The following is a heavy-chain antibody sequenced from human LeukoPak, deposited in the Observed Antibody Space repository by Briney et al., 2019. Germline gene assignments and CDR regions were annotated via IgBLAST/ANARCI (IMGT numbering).Heavy chain of an antibody. CDR2: TYYRSKWYS. CDR1: GDSVSSNSAA. J-gene: IGHJ4*02. Sequence: SQTLSLTCAISGDSVSSNSAAWKWIRQSPARGLEWLGRTYYRSKWYSDYAVSVKSRITINSDTSKNQFSLQLNSVTPEDTAVYYCVRGGFIAAAGLFDSWGQGTLVTVSS. V-gene: IGHV6-1*01. CDR3: VRGGFIAAAGLFDS. D-gene: IGHD6-13*01.